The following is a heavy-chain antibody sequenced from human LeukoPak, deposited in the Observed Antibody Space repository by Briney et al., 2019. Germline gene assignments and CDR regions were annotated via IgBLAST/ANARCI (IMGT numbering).Heavy chain of an antibody. CDR1: GGSLSSGGDY. J-gene: IGHJ5*02. V-gene: IGHV4-31*03. D-gene: IGHD2-2*01. Sequence: SETLSLTCTVSGGSLSSGGDYWSWIRQHPGKGLEWIGYIYHSGSTYYNPSLKSRVIMSADTSKNQFSLKLSSVTAADTAVYYCARSNAHLSTSWYGNWFDPWGQGTLVTVSS. CDR2: IYHSGST. CDR3: ARSNAHLSTSWYGNWFDP.